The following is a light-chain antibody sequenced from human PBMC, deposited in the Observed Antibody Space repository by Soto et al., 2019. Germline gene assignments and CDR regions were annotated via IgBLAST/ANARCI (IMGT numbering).Light chain of an antibody. CDR2: MGF. J-gene: IGKJ1*01. CDR1: QSLLHKNGNNY. V-gene: IGKV2-28*01. Sequence: DIVTTQSPLSLPVTPGEAASISCRSSQSLLHKNGNNYFNWYLQKPGQSPQLLIYMGFRRASGVPARFRGSRSGTYFTLEISRVETEDAGVYYCMKALQTPRTFGQGTKV. CDR3: MKALQTPRT.